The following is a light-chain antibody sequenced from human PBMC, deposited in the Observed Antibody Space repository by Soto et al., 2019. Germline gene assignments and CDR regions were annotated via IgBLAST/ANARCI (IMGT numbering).Light chain of an antibody. CDR3: QQSYSIPPLT. CDR2: AAS. CDR1: QTISMY. Sequence: EIQMTQAPSSLSASVGDRVTITCRASQTISMYLNWYQQKPGKAPILLISAASSLQTGVPSRFNGSGSGTDFTLTIGSLQPEDFATYYCQQSYSIPPLTFGGGTRVEIK. V-gene: IGKV1-39*01. J-gene: IGKJ4*01.